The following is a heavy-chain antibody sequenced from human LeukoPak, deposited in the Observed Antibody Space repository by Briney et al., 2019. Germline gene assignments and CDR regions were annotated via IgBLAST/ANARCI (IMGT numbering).Heavy chain of an antibody. Sequence: PSETLSLTCTVSDGSISSFYWTWIRQSPGKGLEWIAYIFYGGNTNYNPSLNRRVTMSMDTSQNQFSMKLTSAPAADTAVYYCASGTIFGVIAPSSFHRWGRGALVTVSS. D-gene: IGHD3-3*01. CDR2: IFYGGNT. CDR3: ASGTIFGVIAPSSFHR. V-gene: IGHV4-59*12. J-gene: IGHJ5*02. CDR1: DGSISSFY.